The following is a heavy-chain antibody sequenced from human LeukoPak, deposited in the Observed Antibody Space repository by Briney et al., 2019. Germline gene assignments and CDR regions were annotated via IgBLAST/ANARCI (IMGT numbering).Heavy chain of an antibody. CDR3: ARAYCSDDCSFDY. CDR1: GFTFSSYW. V-gene: IGHV3-74*01. CDR2: INSDGSTT. D-gene: IGHD2-21*02. Sequence: GGSLRLSCAASGFTFSSYWMHWVRQAPGKGLVWVSRINSDGSTTRYADSVKGRFTISRDNAKNTLYVQMNSLRAEDTAVYYCARAYCSDDCSFDYWGQGTLVTVSS. J-gene: IGHJ4*02.